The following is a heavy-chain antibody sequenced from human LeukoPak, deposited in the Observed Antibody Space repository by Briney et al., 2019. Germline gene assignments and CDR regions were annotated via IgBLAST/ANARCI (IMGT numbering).Heavy chain of an antibody. CDR2: IYYSGST. V-gene: IGHV4-59*08. D-gene: IGHD1-1*01. CDR3: ARRRYLDY. J-gene: IGHJ4*02. CDR1: GGSISSYY. Sequence: SETVSLTCTVSGGSISSYYWSWIRQPPGKGLEWIGYIYYSGSTNYNPSLKSRVTISVDTSKNQFSPKLSSVTAADTAVYYCARRRYLDYWGQGTLVTVSS.